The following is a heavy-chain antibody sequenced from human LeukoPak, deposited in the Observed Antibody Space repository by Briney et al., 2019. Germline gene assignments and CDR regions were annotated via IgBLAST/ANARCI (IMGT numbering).Heavy chain of an antibody. J-gene: IGHJ5*02. Sequence: SETLSLTCTVSGGSISSSSFYWVWIRQPPGKGLEWIAILYHSGSTYYNPSLKSRVTISADTSKNQFSLNLSSVTAADTAIYYCARVYSSSWYWNWFDPWGQGTLVTVSS. CDR1: GGSISSSSFY. CDR2: LYHSGST. CDR3: ARVYSSSWYWNWFDP. V-gene: IGHV4-39*07. D-gene: IGHD6-13*01.